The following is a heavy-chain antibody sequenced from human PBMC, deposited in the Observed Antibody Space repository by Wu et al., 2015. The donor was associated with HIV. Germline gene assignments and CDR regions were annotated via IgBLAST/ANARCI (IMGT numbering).Heavy chain of an antibody. CDR1: GYNFVTFG. V-gene: IGHV1-18*01. J-gene: IGHJ6*04. D-gene: IGHD7-27*01. CDR3: AREPPSGVLPFTLDV. Sequence: QLVQSGGELRKPGDSVRVSCQASGYNFVTFGINWLRRAPGQRLQWLGWIDSFXGDRNYTRGXLTMTTNTSTATAFLELRSLRLDDTATYYCAREPPSGVLPFTLDVWGKGTTVTVSS. CDR2: IDSFXGDR.